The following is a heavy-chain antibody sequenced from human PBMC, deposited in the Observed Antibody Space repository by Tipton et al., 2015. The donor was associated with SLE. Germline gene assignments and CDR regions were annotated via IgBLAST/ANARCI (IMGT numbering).Heavy chain of an antibody. V-gene: IGHV3-23*01. J-gene: IGHJ4*02. Sequence: SLRLSCTASGFSFGDFAMNWVRQAPGKGLEWISLITGNGLNTYYADSVKGRFAISRDNSKNTLHLQMNSLRAEDTAVYYCAKGSDFDIWGQGTLVTVSS. CDR2: ITGNGLNT. D-gene: IGHD3-10*01. CDR3: AKGSDFDI. CDR1: GFSFGDFA.